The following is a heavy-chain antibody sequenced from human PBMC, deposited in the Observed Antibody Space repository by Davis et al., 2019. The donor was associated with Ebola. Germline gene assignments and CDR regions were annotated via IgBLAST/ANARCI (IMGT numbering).Heavy chain of an antibody. CDR2: ISSGSGTI. Sequence: GGSLRLSCAASGFTFSSHTMAWVRQAPGKGLEYVSYISSGSGTIYYADSVRGRFTISRDNAKNSMYLQMNSLRDEDTAVYYCARDRDDCGGDCYPHDYWGQGTLVTVSS. CDR3: ARDRDDCGGDCYPHDY. D-gene: IGHD2-21*02. CDR1: GFTFSSHT. J-gene: IGHJ4*02. V-gene: IGHV3-48*02.